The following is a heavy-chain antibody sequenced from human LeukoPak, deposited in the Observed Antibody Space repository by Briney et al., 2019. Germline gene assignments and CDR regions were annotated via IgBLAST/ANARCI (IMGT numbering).Heavy chain of an antibody. CDR3: ARDWGGYSYCYYFDC. CDR1: GFTFSSYG. D-gene: IGHD5-18*01. J-gene: IGHJ4*03. Sequence: PGGSLSLSYAASGFTFSSYGRNWVRQAPGKGLEWVSYISSGGSAIYYADSVKGRFTISRDNAKNSLYLQMNSLRAEDTAVYYCARDWGGYSYCYYFDCWGQGTMVTVSS. CDR2: ISSGGSAI. V-gene: IGHV3-48*03.